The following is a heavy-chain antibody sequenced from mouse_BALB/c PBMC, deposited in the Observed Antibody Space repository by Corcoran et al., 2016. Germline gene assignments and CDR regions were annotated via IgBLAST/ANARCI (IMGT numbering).Heavy chain of an antibody. D-gene: IGHD2-1*01. Sequence: EVQLQQSGPELVKPGASVKISCKTSGYTFTEYTMHWVKQSHGKSLEWSGGINPNNGGTSYNQKSKGKATLTVDKSSSTAYMELRSLTSEDSAVYYCARARYYGNYFDYWCQGTTLTVSS. J-gene: IGHJ2*01. V-gene: IGHV1-18*01. CDR3: ARARYYGNYFDY. CDR1: GYTFTEYT. CDR2: INPNNGGT.